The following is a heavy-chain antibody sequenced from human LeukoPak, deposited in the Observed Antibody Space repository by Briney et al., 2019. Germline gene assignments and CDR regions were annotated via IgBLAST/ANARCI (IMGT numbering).Heavy chain of an antibody. CDR1: GFSLTDYL. J-gene: IGHJ4*02. D-gene: IGHD3-10*01. CDR2: IKQDGSET. CDR3: ARIERYYYGSGSQGGFDY. Sequence: GGSLRLSCAASGFSLTDYLMSWVRQAPGKGLEWVANIKQDGSETNYVDSVKGRFTISRDNAKNSLYLQMNSLRAEDTAVYYCARIERYYYGSGSQGGFDYWGQGTLVTVSS. V-gene: IGHV3-7*01.